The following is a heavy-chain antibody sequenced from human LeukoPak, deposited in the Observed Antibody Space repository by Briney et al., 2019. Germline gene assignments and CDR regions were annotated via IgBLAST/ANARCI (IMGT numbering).Heavy chain of an antibody. CDR1: GYTFTGYY. J-gene: IGHJ4*02. D-gene: IGHD6-19*01. CDR3: ARNLVFSSGYGY. V-gene: IGHV1-2*02. Sequence: ASVKVSCKASGYTFTGYYMHWVRQAPGQGLEWMGWINPNSGGTNYAQKFQGRVTMTRDTSISTAYMELSRLRSDDTAVYYCARNLVFSSGYGYWGQGTLVTVSS. CDR2: INPNSGGT.